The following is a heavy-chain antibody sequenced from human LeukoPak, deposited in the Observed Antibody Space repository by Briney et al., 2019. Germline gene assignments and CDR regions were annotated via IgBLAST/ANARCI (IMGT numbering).Heavy chain of an antibody. CDR3: ARALVSYYYYYMDV. J-gene: IGHJ6*03. CDR1: GYSFTTFH. V-gene: IGHV1-8*03. CDR2: VNPDTGNT. Sequence: ASVKVSCKAAGYSFTTFHINWVRQAPGQGPEWMGWVNPDTGNTGFAQKFQGRVTITADKSTSTAYMELSSLRSEDTAVYYCARALVSYYYYYMDVWGKGTTVTVSS. D-gene: IGHD2-2*01.